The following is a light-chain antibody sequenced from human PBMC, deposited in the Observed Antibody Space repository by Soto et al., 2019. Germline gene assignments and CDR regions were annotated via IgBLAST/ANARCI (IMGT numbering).Light chain of an antibody. CDR2: GPS. Sequence: DVQMTQSPFSLSASVGDRVTITCRASPNIGSYLNWYQQKPGKAPQRLIYGPSSLHSGVPPRFSGSGSRTHFTLTISSLQPEDFATDYCQQSYSSPDGPLTFGGGTKVEIK. J-gene: IGKJ4*01. CDR3: QQSYSSPDGPLT. V-gene: IGKV1-39*01. CDR1: PNIGSY.